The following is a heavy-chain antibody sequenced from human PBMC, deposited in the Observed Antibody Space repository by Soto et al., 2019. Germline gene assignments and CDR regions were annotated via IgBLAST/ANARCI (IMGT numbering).Heavy chain of an antibody. CDR2: ISYDGRNK. D-gene: IGHD3-10*01. J-gene: IGHJ4*02. Sequence: GGSLRLSCADSGFTFSNYAMHWVRQAPGKGLEWVAVISYDGRNKYYADSVKGRFTISRDNSKNTLYLQVNSLRADDTAVYFCARNGSGNYYHFDYWGQGTLVTVSS. CDR3: ARNGSGNYYHFDY. CDR1: GFTFSNYA. V-gene: IGHV3-30*04.